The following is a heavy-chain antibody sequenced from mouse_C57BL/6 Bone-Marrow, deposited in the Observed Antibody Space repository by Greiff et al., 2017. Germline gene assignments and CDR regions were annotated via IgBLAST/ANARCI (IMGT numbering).Heavy chain of an antibody. Sequence: VHLVESGPELVKPGASVKISCKASGYAFSSSWMNWVKQRPGKGLEWIGRIYPGDGDTNYNGKFKGKATLTADKSSSTAYMQLSSLTSEDSAVYFCARERLAGFDYWGQGTTLTVSS. CDR1: GYAFSSSW. D-gene: IGHD2-13*01. CDR3: ARERLAGFDY. J-gene: IGHJ2*01. CDR2: IYPGDGDT. V-gene: IGHV1-82*01.